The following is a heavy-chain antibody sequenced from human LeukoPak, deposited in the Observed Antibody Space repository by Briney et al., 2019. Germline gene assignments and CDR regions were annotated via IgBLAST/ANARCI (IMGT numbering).Heavy chain of an antibody. V-gene: IGHV4-39*01. Sequence: SETLSLTCTVSGGSISSSSYYWGWIRQPPGKGLEWIGSIYYSGSTYYNPSLKSRVTISVDTSKNQFSLKLSSVTVADTAVYYCARQVVVVIAIKNWFDPWGQGTLVTVSS. CDR2: IYYSGST. D-gene: IGHD2-21*01. CDR3: ARQVVVVIAIKNWFDP. CDR1: GGSISSSSYY. J-gene: IGHJ5*02.